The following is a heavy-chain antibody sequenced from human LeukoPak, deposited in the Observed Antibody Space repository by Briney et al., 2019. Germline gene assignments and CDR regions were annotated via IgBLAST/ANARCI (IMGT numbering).Heavy chain of an antibody. J-gene: IGHJ4*02. Sequence: GGSLRLSCAASGFTFSSFAMSWVRQAPGKGLEWVSAISGSGGGTYYADSVKGRFTISRDNSKNTLYLQMNSLRAEDTAVYYCTRDSDYSNYDWGQGTLVTVSS. V-gene: IGHV3-23*01. CDR2: ISGSGGGT. D-gene: IGHD4-11*01. CDR3: TRDSDYSNYD. CDR1: GFTFSSFA.